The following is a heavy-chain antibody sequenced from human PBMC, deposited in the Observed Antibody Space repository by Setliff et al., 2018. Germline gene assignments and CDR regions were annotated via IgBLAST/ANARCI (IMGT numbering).Heavy chain of an antibody. V-gene: IGHV1-69*05. J-gene: IGHJ4*02. D-gene: IGHD3-22*01. CDR2: IIPIFGTT. CDR1: RGTFSSYG. Sequence: SVKVSCKASRGTFSSYGITWVRQAPGQGLEWMGGIIPIFGTTDYAQKLQGRVTIITDESTSTAYMELSSLRTEDTAVYFCARERGSYDSSTHYTYYFDNWGQG. CDR3: ARERGSYDSSTHYTYYFDN.